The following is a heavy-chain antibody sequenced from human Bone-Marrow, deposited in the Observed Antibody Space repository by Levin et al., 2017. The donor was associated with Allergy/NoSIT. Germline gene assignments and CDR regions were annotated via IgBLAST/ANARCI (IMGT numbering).Heavy chain of an antibody. D-gene: IGHD3-22*01. Sequence: AGGSLRLSCAASGFTFSSYAMHWVRQAPGKGLEWVAVISYDGSNKYYADSVKGRFTISRDNSKNTLYLQMNSLRAEDTAVYYCARGGGYYYPIDYWGQGTLVTVSS. V-gene: IGHV3-30-3*01. CDR1: GFTFSSYA. CDR3: ARGGGYYYPIDY. CDR2: ISYDGSNK. J-gene: IGHJ4*02.